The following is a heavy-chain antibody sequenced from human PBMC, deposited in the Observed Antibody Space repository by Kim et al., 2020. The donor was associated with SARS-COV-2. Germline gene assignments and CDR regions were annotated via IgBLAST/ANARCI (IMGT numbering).Heavy chain of an antibody. CDR1: GYTFTGYY. J-gene: IGHJ6*03. Sequence: ASVKVSCKASGYTFTGYYMHWVRQAPGQGLEWMGRINPNSGGTNYAQKFQGRVTMTRDTSISTAYMELSRLRSDDTAVYYCARVPALNWGWGYYYYMDVWGEGTTVTVPS. CDR2: INPNSGGT. CDR3: ARVPALNWGWGYYYYMDV. D-gene: IGHD7-27*01. V-gene: IGHV1-2*06.